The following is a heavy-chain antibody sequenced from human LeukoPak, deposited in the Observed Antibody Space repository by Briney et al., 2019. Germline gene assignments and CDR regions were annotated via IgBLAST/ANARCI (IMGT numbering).Heavy chain of an antibody. V-gene: IGHV4-34*01. CDR1: GGSFSGYY. Sequence: ETLSLTCAVYGGSFSGYYWSWIRQPPGKGLEWIGEINHSGSTNYNPSLKSRVTISVDTSKNQFSLKLSSVTAADTAVYYCARTPDSSGWYYYYYYMDVWGKGTTVTVSS. D-gene: IGHD3-22*01. J-gene: IGHJ6*03. CDR3: ARTPDSSGWYYYYYYMDV. CDR2: INHSGST.